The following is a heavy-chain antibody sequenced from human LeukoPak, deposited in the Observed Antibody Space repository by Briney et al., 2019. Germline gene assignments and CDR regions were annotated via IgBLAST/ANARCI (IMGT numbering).Heavy chain of an antibody. CDR1: GFTFSDYF. CDR2: IYGSGSPI. J-gene: IGHJ5*01. CDR3: ARSKVVAEAGKSWFDP. V-gene: IGHV3-11*04. Sequence: GGSLRLSCAASGFTFSDYFMSWIRQAPGKGLEWLSYIYGSGSPISYADSVKGRFTISRDNARNSLYLQMSSLRGDDTAVYYCARSKVVAEAGKSWFDPWGQGTRVTVTS. D-gene: IGHD6-13*01.